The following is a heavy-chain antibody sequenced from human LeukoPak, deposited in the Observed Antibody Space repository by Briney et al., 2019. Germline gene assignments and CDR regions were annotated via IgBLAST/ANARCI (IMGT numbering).Heavy chain of an antibody. Sequence: ASVKVSCKASGYTFTSYGISWVRQAPGQGLEWMGWISAYNGNTNYAQKLQGRVTMTTDTSTSTAYMELRSLRSDDTAVYYCARGGIAVAETEDHNWFDPWGQGTLVTVSS. D-gene: IGHD6-19*01. J-gene: IGHJ5*02. V-gene: IGHV1-18*01. CDR1: GYTFTSYG. CDR3: ARGGIAVAETEDHNWFDP. CDR2: ISAYNGNT.